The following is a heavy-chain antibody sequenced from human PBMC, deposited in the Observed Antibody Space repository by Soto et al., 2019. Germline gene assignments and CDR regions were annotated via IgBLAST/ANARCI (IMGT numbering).Heavy chain of an antibody. CDR1: GFTVSSNY. CDR2: IYSGGTT. D-gene: IGHD3-10*01. Sequence: EVQLVESGGGLVQPGGSLRLSCAASGFTVSSNYMTWVRQDPGKGLEWVSIIYSGGTTSYADSVKGRFTISRDNSKNTLFLHMNSLRDDDTAVYYCASGASGNYRWGQGTLVTVSS. J-gene: IGHJ4*02. CDR3: ASGASGNYR. V-gene: IGHV3-66*01.